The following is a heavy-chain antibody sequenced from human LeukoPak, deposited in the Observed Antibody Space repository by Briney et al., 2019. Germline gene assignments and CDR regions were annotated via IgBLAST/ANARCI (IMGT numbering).Heavy chain of an antibody. V-gene: IGHV5-51*01. Sequence: GESLKISCKGSGYSFTSYWIGWVRQLPGKGLEWMGIIYPGDSDTRYSPSFQGQVTISADKSISTAYLQWSSLKASDTAMYYCARHFSPGKWELPSGYWGQGTLVTVSS. J-gene: IGHJ4*02. CDR3: ARHFSPGKWELPSGY. CDR1: GYSFTSYW. CDR2: IYPGDSDT. D-gene: IGHD1-26*01.